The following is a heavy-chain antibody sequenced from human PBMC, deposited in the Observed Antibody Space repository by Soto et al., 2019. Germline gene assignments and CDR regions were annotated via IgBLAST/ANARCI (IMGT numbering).Heavy chain of an antibody. CDR1: GYTFTSYY. J-gene: IGHJ4*02. Sequence: QVQLVQSGAEVKKPGASVKVSCKASGYTFTSYYMHWVRQAPGQGLEWMGIINPSGGSTSYAQKFQGRVTMTRDTSTSTVYMELSSLRSEDTAVYYCARGEMATIIPPGLMSKMWGQGTLVTVSS. D-gene: IGHD5-12*01. CDR2: INPSGGST. CDR3: ARGEMATIIPPGLMSKM. V-gene: IGHV1-46*01.